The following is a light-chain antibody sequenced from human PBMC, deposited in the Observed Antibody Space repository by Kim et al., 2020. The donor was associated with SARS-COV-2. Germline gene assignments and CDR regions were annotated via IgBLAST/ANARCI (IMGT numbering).Light chain of an antibody. J-gene: IGLJ1*01. CDR3: CSYTSTSTRA. V-gene: IGLV2-14*01. CDR1: SSDVGVYNY. Sequence: QSALTQPASVSGSPGQSITISCAGTSSDVGVYNYVSWYQKYPGKAPKLLIYEVSNRPSGVPHRFFGFKSGNTASLTISGLQAEDEADYYCCSYTSTSTRAFGTGTKVTVL. CDR2: EVS.